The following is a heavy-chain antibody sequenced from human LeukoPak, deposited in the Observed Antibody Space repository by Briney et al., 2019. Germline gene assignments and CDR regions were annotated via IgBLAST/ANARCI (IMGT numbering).Heavy chain of an antibody. Sequence: GGSLRLSCAASGFTFSSYAMSWVRQVPGKRPVWVSRINDDGSDTIYADSVRGRFTISRDDAKNTVYLQMNNLRAEDTAVYYCVRGGPSTWSWGQGTLVTVSS. CDR2: INDDGSDT. D-gene: IGHD2-15*01. V-gene: IGHV3-74*01. CDR1: GFTFSSYA. CDR3: VRGGPSTWS. J-gene: IGHJ5*02.